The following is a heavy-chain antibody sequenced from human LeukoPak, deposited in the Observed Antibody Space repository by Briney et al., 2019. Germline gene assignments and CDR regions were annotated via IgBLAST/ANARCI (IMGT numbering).Heavy chain of an antibody. CDR1: GFTFSSYS. CDR2: LSTSSSYI. J-gene: IGHJ4*02. CDR3: ARDRNTDFWSGYYTNYCDY. D-gene: IGHD3-3*01. V-gene: IGHV3-21*01. Sequence: GGSLRLSCAASGFTFSSYSMNWVRQATGKGLEWVSSLSTSSSYIYYADSLKGRFTISRDNAKNSLYLQMNSLRAEDTAVYYCARDRNTDFWSGYYTNYCDYWGQGTLVTVSS.